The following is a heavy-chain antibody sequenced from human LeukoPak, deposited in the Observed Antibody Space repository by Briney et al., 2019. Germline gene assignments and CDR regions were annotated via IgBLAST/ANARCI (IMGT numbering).Heavy chain of an antibody. V-gene: IGHV3-20*04. CDR1: GFTFDDYG. Sequence: GGSLRLSCAASGFTFDDYGMSWVRQAPGKGLEWVSGINWNGGSTGYADSVKGRFTISRDNAKNSLYLQMNSLRAEDTALYYCAKDMRGILTGYSEYWGQGTLVTVSS. CDR3: AKDMRGILTGYSEY. D-gene: IGHD3-9*01. J-gene: IGHJ4*02. CDR2: INWNGGST.